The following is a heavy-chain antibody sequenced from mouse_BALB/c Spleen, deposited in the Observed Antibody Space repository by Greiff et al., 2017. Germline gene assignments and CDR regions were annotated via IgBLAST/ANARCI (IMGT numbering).Heavy chain of an antibody. Sequence: EVKLVESGGGLVKPGGSLKLSCAASGFTFSSYAMSWVRQSPEKRLEWVAEISSGGSYTYYPDTVTGRFTISRDNAKNTLYLEMSSLRSEDTAMYYCAREDYGLFAYWGQGTLVTVSA. J-gene: IGHJ3*01. CDR3: AREDYGLFAY. D-gene: IGHD1-2*01. CDR2: ISSGGSYT. CDR1: GFTFSSYA. V-gene: IGHV5-9-4*01.